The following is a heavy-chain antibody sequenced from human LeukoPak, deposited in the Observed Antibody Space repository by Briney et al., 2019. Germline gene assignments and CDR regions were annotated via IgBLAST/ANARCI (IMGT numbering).Heavy chain of an antibody. Sequence: GGSLRLSCAASVFIFDDYRMSGAPQAPGKGLEWLSDINWNCENTGYGHSEQGRFTIPRDNTKHSLYLQVHTQRAEDTALYYCAGDRLSDFYFDYWGQGTLVTVSP. CDR3: AGDRLSDFYFDY. J-gene: IGHJ4*02. V-gene: IGHV3-20*04. CDR2: INWNCENT. CDR1: VFIFDDYR. D-gene: IGHD3/OR15-3a*01.